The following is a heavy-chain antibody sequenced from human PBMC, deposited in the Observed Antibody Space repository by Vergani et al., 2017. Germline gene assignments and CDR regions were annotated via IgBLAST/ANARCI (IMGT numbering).Heavy chain of an antibody. CDR2: IIPIFGTA. D-gene: IGHD3-10*01. V-gene: IGHV1-69*13. CDR1: GGTFSSYA. J-gene: IGHJ5*02. Sequence: QVQLVQSGAEVEKPGSSVKVSCKASGGTFSSYAISWVRQAPGQGLEWMGRIIPIFGTANYAQKFQGRVTITADESTSTAYMELSSLRSEDTAVYYCARDALNMVRGVSRGRNWFDPWGQGTLVTVSS. CDR3: ARDALNMVRGVSRGRNWFDP.